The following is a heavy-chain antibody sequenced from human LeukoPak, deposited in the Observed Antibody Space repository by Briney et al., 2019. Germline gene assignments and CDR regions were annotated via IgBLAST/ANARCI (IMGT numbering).Heavy chain of an antibody. J-gene: IGHJ6*03. CDR2: ISTSSSYI. D-gene: IGHD6-6*01. V-gene: IGHV3-21*01. CDR1: GFTLSSYS. Sequence: PGGSLRLSCTASGFTLSSYSMNWVRQAPGKGLEWVSSISTSSSYIYYADSVKGRFTISRDNSKNTLYLQMNSLRAEDTAVYYCAKDIGAWQLVRFYYYMDVWGKGTTVTVSS. CDR3: AKDIGAWQLVRFYYYMDV.